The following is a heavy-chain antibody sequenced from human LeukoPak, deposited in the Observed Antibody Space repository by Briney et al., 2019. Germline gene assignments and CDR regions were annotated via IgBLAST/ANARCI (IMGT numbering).Heavy chain of an antibody. D-gene: IGHD1-1*01. CDR2: IYYSGST. CDR3: ARDHQQDDGSQDDAFDI. J-gene: IGHJ3*02. Sequence: PSETLSLTCTVSGGSISSSSYYWVWIRQPPGKGLEWIGTIYYSGSTNYNPSLKSRVTISVDTSKNQFSLKLSSVTAADTAVYYCARDHQQDDGSQDDAFDIWGQGTMVTVSS. V-gene: IGHV4-39*07. CDR1: GGSISSSSYY.